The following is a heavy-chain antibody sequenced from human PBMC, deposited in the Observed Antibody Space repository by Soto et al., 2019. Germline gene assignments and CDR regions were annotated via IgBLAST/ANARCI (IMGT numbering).Heavy chain of an antibody. CDR3: AGVLYEVRRFDP. J-gene: IGHJ5*02. CDR1: GFTLTGYD. CDR2: MNPNSGNT. V-gene: IGHV1-8*01. D-gene: IGHD5-12*01. Sequence: ASVKPTSKAPGFTLTGYDINWVRQATGQGLEWMGWMNPNSGNTGYAQKFQGRVTMTRNTSISTAYMELSSLRSEDTAVYYGAGVLYEVRRFDPWGQGTLVIVIS.